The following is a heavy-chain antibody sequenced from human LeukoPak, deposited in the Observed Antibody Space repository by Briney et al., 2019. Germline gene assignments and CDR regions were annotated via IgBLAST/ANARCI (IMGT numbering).Heavy chain of an antibody. D-gene: IGHD1-26*01. Sequence: SVKVSCKAAGGTFSSSAITWVRRAPGQGLEWMGGVTPILGTTNYAQKFQDRVSITTDESTSTAYMELRSLRYVDTAVYYCARDDASATMGFDSWGQGTLVTVSS. CDR2: VTPILGTT. V-gene: IGHV1-69*05. CDR1: GGTFSSSA. CDR3: ARDDASATMGFDS. J-gene: IGHJ4*02.